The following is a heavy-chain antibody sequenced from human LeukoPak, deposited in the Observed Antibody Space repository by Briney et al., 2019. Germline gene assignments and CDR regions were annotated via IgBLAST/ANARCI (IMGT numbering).Heavy chain of an antibody. V-gene: IGHV3-11*04. Sequence: GGSLRLSSADSGFTFCDYNMSWLRQAPGKGLECGSYISISGRTIDYADSVKVRVTISSDNAKNTLKLQMNSLRAEATAVYYCARNLGQYYDTSDNWFDPWGQGTLVTVSS. J-gene: IGHJ5*02. CDR3: ARNLGQYYDTSDNWFDP. CDR1: GFTFCDYN. D-gene: IGHD3-22*01. CDR2: ISISGRTI.